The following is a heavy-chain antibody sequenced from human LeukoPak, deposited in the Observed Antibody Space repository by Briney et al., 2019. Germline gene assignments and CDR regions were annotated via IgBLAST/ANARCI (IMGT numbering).Heavy chain of an antibody. Sequence: GGSLRLSCAASGFTFSSQDTRWVRQAPGKGLEWVSTISGSGGTTYYADSVKGRFTISRDNSKNTLYLQMNSLRAEDTAVYYCANDRPVHDYWGQGTLVTVSS. CDR3: ANDRPVHDY. D-gene: IGHD6-19*01. V-gene: IGHV3-23*01. J-gene: IGHJ4*02. CDR2: ISGSGGTT. CDR1: GFTFSSQD.